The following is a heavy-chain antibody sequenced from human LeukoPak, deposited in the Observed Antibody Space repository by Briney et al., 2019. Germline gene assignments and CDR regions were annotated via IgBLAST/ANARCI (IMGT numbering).Heavy chain of an antibody. J-gene: IGHJ6*02. Sequence: PSETLSLTCAVYGGSFSGYYWSWIRQPPGKGREWFGEINHSGSTNYNPSLKSRVTISVDTSKNQFSLKLSSVTAADTAVYYCARGRVSSGWYYYGMDVWGQGTTVTVSS. V-gene: IGHV4-34*01. D-gene: IGHD6-19*01. CDR2: INHSGST. CDR1: GGSFSGYY. CDR3: ARGRVSSGWYYYGMDV.